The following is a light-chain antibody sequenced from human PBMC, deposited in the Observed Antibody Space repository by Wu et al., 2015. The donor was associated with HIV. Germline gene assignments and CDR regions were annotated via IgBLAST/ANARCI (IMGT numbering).Light chain of an antibody. J-gene: IGKJ1*01. CDR2: AAS. V-gene: IGKV1-39*01. Sequence: DIQMTQSPSSLSASVGDRVTITCRAIQTISNYLNWYQQKPGKAPKLLISAASSLQGGVPSRFSGSGSGTDFTLTISSLQPEDFATYYCQQSYSTPAWTFGQGTKVEIK. CDR1: QTISNY. CDR3: QQSYSTPAWT.